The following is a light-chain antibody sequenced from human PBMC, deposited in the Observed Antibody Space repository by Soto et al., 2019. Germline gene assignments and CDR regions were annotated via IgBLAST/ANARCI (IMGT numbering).Light chain of an antibody. J-gene: IGKJ3*01. CDR3: XQSYSTPFT. CDR2: AAF. CDR1: QSINNY. Sequence: DIQMTQSPSSLSASVGDRVTITCRASQSINNYLSWFQQKPGKAPNLLIFAAFTLQSGVPSRFSGSGSGTXXXXXXXXXXXXDFAXXXXXQSYSTPFTFGPGTKVDI. V-gene: IGKV1-39*01.